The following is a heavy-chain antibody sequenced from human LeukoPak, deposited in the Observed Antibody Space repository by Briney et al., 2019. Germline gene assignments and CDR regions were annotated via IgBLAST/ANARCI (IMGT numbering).Heavy chain of an antibody. D-gene: IGHD4-23*01. V-gene: IGHV1-2*02. Sequence: AASVKVSCKASGYTFTGYYMHWVRQAPGQGLEWMGWINPNSGGTNYAQKFQGTVTMTRDTSISTAYMELSRLRSDDTAVYYCARAPLDDYGGLWGQGTLVTVSS. CDR3: ARAPLDDYGGL. CDR1: GYTFTGYY. CDR2: INPNSGGT. J-gene: IGHJ4*02.